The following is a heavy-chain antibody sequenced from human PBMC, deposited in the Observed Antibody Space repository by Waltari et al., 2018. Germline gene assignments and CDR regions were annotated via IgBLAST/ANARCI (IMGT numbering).Heavy chain of an antibody. CDR1: GFTFSSYA. Sequence: EVQLLESGGGLVQPGGSLRLSCAASGFTFSSYAMSWVRQAPGKGLEWVSAIRGSGGSTYDADAVKGRFTISRDNSKNTLYLQMNSLRAEDTAVYYCAKDLRLNWFDPWGQGTLVTVSS. D-gene: IGHD3-16*01. V-gene: IGHV3-23*01. CDR3: AKDLRLNWFDP. CDR2: IRGSGGST. J-gene: IGHJ5*02.